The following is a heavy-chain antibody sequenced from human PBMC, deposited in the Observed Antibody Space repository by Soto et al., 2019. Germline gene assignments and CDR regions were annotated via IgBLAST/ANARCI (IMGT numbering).Heavy chain of an antibody. Sequence: ASVKVSCKASGYTFTSYYMHWVRQAPGQGLEWMGIINPSGGSTSYAQKFQGRVTMTRDTSTSTVYMELSSLRSEDTAVSYCARDRSRIAVAGYFDYWGQGTLVTVSS. CDR2: INPSGGST. V-gene: IGHV1-46*01. CDR1: GYTFTSYY. D-gene: IGHD6-19*01. CDR3: ARDRSRIAVAGYFDY. J-gene: IGHJ4*02.